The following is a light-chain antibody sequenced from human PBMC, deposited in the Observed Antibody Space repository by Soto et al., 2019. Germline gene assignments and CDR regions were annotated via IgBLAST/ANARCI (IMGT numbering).Light chain of an antibody. V-gene: IGLV1-40*01. CDR2: DNS. Sequence: QSVLTQPPSVSGAPGQRVTISCTGTSSNIGAGYDLHWFQQLPGTAPKLLIYDNSNRPSGVPDRFSVSKSGTSASLAITGLQTEDEADYYCQSYDSSLSGWVFGGGTQLTVL. J-gene: IGLJ3*02. CDR3: QSYDSSLSGWV. CDR1: SSNIGAGYD.